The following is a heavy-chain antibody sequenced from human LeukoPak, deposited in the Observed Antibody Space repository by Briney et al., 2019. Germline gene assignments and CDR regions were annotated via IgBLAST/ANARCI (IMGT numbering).Heavy chain of an antibody. J-gene: IGHJ4*02. CDR3: ARDTYDSSGYYDD. Sequence: SVKVSCKASGGTFSSYAISWVRQAPGQGLEWMGRIIPIFGIANYAQKFQGGVTITADKSTSTAYMELSSLRSEDTAVYYCARDTYDSSGYYDDWGQGTLVTVSS. CDR1: GGTFSSYA. CDR2: IIPIFGIA. D-gene: IGHD3-22*01. V-gene: IGHV1-69*04.